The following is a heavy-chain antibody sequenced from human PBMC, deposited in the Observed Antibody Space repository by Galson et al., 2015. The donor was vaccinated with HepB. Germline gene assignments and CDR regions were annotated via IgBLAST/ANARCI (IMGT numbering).Heavy chain of an antibody. V-gene: IGHV3-48*01. CDR1: GFTFSSYS. D-gene: IGHD3-10*01. CDR3: ARAGLWFGELYVFDY. J-gene: IGHJ4*02. Sequence: SLRLSCAASGFTFSSYSMNWVRQAPGKGLEWVSYISSSSSTIYYADSVKGRFTISRDNAKNSLYLQMNSLRAEDTAVYYCARAGLWFGELYVFDYWGQGTLVTVSS. CDR2: ISSSSSTI.